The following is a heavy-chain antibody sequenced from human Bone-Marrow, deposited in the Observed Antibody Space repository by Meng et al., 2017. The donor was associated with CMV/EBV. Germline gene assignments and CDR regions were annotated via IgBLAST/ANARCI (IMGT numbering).Heavy chain of an antibody. CDR3: ARVGPRVTFVGFSFDF. CDR1: GFTFSSYS. Sequence: GESLKISCAASGFTFSSYSMNWVRQAPGKGLEWVSSITSSSDYVRYAGSVKGRFTISRDNAKNALYLQMNNVRAEDTAVYYCARVGPRVTFVGFSFDFWGLGTLVTVSS. D-gene: IGHD3/OR15-3a*01. V-gene: IGHV3-21*01. J-gene: IGHJ4*02. CDR2: ITSSSDYV.